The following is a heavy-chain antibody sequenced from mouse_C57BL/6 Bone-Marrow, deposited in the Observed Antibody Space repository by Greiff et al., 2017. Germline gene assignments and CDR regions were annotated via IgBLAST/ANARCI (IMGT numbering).Heavy chain of an antibody. D-gene: IGHD1-1*01. CDR3: ARRSVLLGDFDV. Sequence: EVKLQESGGGLVKPGGSLKLSCAASGFTFSDYGMHWVRQAPEKGLEWVAYISSGSSTIYYAATVKGRFTISSDNAKTPLFLQMTSLRSEGTAMYYCARRSVLLGDFDVWGTGTTVTVSS. CDR1: GFTFSDYG. J-gene: IGHJ1*03. CDR2: ISSGSSTI. V-gene: IGHV5-17*01.